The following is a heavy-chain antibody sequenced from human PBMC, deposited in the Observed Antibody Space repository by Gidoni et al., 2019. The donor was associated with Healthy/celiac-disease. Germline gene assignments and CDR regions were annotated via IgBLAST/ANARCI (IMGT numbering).Heavy chain of an antibody. D-gene: IGHD6-19*01. CDR1: GFTFSSYD. CDR3: ARIAVAGNWYFDL. Sequence: EVQLVESGGGLVQPGGSLRLSCAASGFTFSSYDMHWVRQATGKGLEWVSAIGTAGDTYYPGSVKGRFTISRENAKNSLYPQMNSLRAGDTAVYYCARIAVAGNWYFDLWGRGTLVTVSS. CDR2: IGTAGDT. J-gene: IGHJ2*01. V-gene: IGHV3-13*04.